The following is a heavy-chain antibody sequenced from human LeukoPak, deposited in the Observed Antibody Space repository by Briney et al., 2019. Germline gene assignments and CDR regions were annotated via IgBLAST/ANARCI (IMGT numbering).Heavy chain of an antibody. J-gene: IGHJ3*02. CDR2: INAGNGNT. D-gene: IGHD3-10*01. Sequence: ASVKVPCKASGYTFTSYAMHWVRQAPGQRLEWMGWINAGNGNTKYSQKFQGRVTITRDTSASTAYMELSSLRSEDTAVYYCARAYYGSGSPTRFDIWGQGTMVTVSS. V-gene: IGHV1-3*01. CDR3: ARAYYGSGSPTRFDI. CDR1: GYTFTSYA.